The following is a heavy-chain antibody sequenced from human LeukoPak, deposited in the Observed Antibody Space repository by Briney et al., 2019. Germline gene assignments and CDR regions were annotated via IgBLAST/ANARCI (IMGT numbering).Heavy chain of an antibody. Sequence: GGSLRLSCAASGFILISYGMHWVRQAPGKGLEWVGVISDDGRNKNYADSVKGRFTISRDNSKDTLYLQMNSLRDEDTAVYYCAKRPSDYGDYVTYFDYWGQGTLVTVSS. J-gene: IGHJ4*02. D-gene: IGHD4-17*01. CDR1: GFILISYG. CDR3: AKRPSDYGDYVTYFDY. CDR2: ISDDGRNK. V-gene: IGHV3-30*18.